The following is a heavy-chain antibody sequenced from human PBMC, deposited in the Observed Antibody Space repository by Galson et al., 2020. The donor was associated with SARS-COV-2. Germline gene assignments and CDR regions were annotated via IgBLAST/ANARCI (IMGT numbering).Heavy chain of an antibody. V-gene: IGHV4-31*03. CDR3: ARDNRIAVTKRGAFDI. Sequence: ETSETLSLTCTASGASISNEGNHWGWISQHPGKGLEWIAYIYFTGRAYYNPSLKSRVTISVDTSKTQFPLRLKSVTAAYTAIYFCARDNRIAVTKRGAFDIWGQGTMVTVSS. J-gene: IGHJ3*02. CDR2: IYFTGRA. CDR1: GASISNEGNH. D-gene: IGHD6-19*01.